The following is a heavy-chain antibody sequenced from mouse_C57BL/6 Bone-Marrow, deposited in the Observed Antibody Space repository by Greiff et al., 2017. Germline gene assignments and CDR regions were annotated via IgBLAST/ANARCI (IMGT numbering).Heavy chain of an antibody. V-gene: IGHV1-52*01. Sequence: VQLQQPGAELVRPGSSVKLSCKASGYTFTSYWMHWVKQRPIQGLEWIGNIDPSDSETHYNQKFKDKATLTVDKSSSTAYMQLSSLTSEDSAVYYCARGPDYYGSHGYWGQGTTLTVSS. CDR2: IDPSDSET. CDR1: GYTFTSYW. D-gene: IGHD1-1*01. CDR3: ARGPDYYGSHGY. J-gene: IGHJ2*01.